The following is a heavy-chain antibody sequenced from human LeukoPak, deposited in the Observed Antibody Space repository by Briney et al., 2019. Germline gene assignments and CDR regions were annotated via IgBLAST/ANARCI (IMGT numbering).Heavy chain of an antibody. CDR2: IYYSGST. CDR1: GGSISSYY. D-gene: IGHD1-26*01. Sequence: RTSETLSLTCTVSGGSISSYYWSWIRQPPGKGLEWIGYIYYSGSTNYNPSLKSRVTISVDTSKKQFSLKLSSVTAADTAVYYCARIGLYSGSYLPDYWGQGTLVTVSS. V-gene: IGHV4-59*01. J-gene: IGHJ4*02. CDR3: ARIGLYSGSYLPDY.